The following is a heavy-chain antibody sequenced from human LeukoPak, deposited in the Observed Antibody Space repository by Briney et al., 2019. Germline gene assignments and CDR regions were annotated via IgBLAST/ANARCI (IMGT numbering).Heavy chain of an antibody. CDR3: ARARESMTTSGSYFDY. CDR2: IFHSGST. D-gene: IGHD2-15*01. V-gene: IGHV4-30-2*01. CDR1: GGSISSGGYY. Sequence: SQTLSLTCTVSGGSISSGGYYWSWIRQHPGKGLEWIGYIFHSGSTNYSPSLKSRVTISLDRSKNQFSLKLTSVTAADTAVYYCARARESMTTSGSYFDYWGQGTLVTVSS. J-gene: IGHJ4*02.